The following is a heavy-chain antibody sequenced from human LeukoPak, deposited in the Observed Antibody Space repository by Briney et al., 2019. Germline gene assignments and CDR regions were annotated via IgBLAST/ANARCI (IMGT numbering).Heavy chain of an antibody. CDR2: IKQEGSEK. D-gene: IGHD3-10*01. CDR1: GFTFSSYW. Sequence: GGSLRLSCAASGFTFSSYWMSWVRQAPGKGLEWVANIKQEGSEKYYVDSVKGRFTISRDNAKNSLYLQMNSLRAEDTAVYNCARQGSLWFGESREDYWGQGTLVTVSS. J-gene: IGHJ4*02. CDR3: ARQGSLWFGESREDY. V-gene: IGHV3-7*01.